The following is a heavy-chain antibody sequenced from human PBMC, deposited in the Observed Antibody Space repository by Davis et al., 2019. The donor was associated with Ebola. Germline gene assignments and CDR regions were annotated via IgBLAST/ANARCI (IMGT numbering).Heavy chain of an antibody. D-gene: IGHD1-26*01. CDR2: INPATGAP. V-gene: IGHV1-2*04. Sequence: ASVKVSCKASGYTFSGYYMHWVRQAPGQGLEWMGWINPATGAPYYAPKFQGWVTMTRDTSVTSVYLELSRLKSDDTAVYYCVKGTLGGGNWFFDHWGRGTLVTVSS. J-gene: IGHJ2*01. CDR1: GYTFSGYY. CDR3: VKGTLGGGNWFFDH.